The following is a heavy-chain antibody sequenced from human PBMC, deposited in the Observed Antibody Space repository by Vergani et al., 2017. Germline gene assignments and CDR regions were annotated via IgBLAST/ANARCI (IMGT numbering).Heavy chain of an antibody. V-gene: IGHV4-59*01. D-gene: IGHD2-15*01. CDR2: IYYSGST. J-gene: IGHJ4*02. CDR1: GGSISSYY. Sequence: QVQLQESGPGLVKPSETLFLTCTVSGGSISSYYWSWIRQPPGKGLEWIGYIYYSGSTNYNPSLKSRVTISVDTSKNQFSLKLSSVTAADTAVYYCARGGGSCPYFDYWGQGALVTVSS. CDR3: ARGGGSCPYFDY.